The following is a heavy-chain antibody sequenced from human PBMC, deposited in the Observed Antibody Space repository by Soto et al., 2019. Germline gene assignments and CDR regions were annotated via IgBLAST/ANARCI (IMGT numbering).Heavy chain of an antibody. CDR3: ARLRFLEWLARY. Sequence: GGSLRLSCAASGFTFSDYYMSWIRQAPGKGLEWVSYISSSGSTILYADSVKGRFTISRDNAKNSLYLQMNSLRAEDTAVYYCARLRFLEWLARYWGQGTLVTVSS. V-gene: IGHV3-11*01. CDR1: GFTFSDYY. CDR2: ISSSGSTI. J-gene: IGHJ4*02. D-gene: IGHD3-3*01.